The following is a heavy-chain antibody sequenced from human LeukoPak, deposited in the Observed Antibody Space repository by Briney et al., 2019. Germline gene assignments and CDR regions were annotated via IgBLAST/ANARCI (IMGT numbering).Heavy chain of an antibody. J-gene: IGHJ4*02. D-gene: IGHD3-3*01. CDR2: ICYSGST. V-gene: IGHV4-39*01. CDR1: GGSISSSSYY. Sequence: SETLSLTCTVSGGSISSSSYYWGWIRQPPGKGLEWIGSICYSGSTYYNPSLKSRVTISVDTSKNQFSLKLSSVTAADTAVYYCARHSTDTYYDFWSGYYTSFDYWGQGTLVTVSS. CDR3: ARHSTDTYYDFWSGYYTSFDY.